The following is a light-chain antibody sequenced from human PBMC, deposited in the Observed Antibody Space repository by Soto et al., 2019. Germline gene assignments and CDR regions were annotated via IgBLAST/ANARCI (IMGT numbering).Light chain of an antibody. CDR2: GAS. CDR1: HGISTF. J-gene: IGKJ4*01. V-gene: IGKV1-33*01. CDR3: QHYVGLPLS. Sequence: DIQLTQSPSPLSASVGDRVTITCRASHGISTFLNWYQQKPGRAPKLLIYGASNLKTGVPSRFSGSGSGTDFTLTIASLQAEDVATYFCQHYVGLPLSFGGGTKVDI.